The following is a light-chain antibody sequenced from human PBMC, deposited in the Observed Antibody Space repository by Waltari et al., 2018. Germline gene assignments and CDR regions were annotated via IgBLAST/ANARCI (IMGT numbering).Light chain of an antibody. Sequence: SNELTQPPSVSVFPGQTARITCSADPLADEYAYWYQQKPGQAPVMIIYKDNERPSGNPDRFAGSSSGTTVTLTIIAVQAEDEADYFCQSVDSTDSYPVFGGGTKLTVL. CDR3: QSVDSTDSYPV. CDR2: KDN. V-gene: IGLV3-25*03. CDR1: PLADEY. J-gene: IGLJ2*01.